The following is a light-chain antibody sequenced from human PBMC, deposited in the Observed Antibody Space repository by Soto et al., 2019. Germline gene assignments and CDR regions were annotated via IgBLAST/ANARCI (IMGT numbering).Light chain of an antibody. CDR2: DVS. V-gene: IGLV2-14*01. CDR1: SSDFGGYNY. Sequence: QSALTQPASVSGSPGQSITISCTGTSSDFGGYNYVSWYQQRPGKAPKLMIYDVSNRPSGVSNRFSGSKSGNTASLTISGLQAEDEADYYCSSYTSSSTLVVFGGGTKVTVL. J-gene: IGLJ2*01. CDR3: SSYTSSSTLVV.